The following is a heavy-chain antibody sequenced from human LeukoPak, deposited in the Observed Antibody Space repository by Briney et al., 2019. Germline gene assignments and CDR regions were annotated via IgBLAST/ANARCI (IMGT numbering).Heavy chain of an antibody. D-gene: IGHD6-6*01. V-gene: IGHV3-66*02. Sequence: GGSLRLSCAASGFTVSSNYMSWVRQAPGKGLEWVSVIYSGGSTYYAGSVKGRFIISRDNSKNTLYLQMNSLRAEDTAVYYCARVAARPLVDYWGQGTLVTVSS. CDR2: IYSGGST. J-gene: IGHJ4*02. CDR1: GFTVSSNY. CDR3: ARVAARPLVDY.